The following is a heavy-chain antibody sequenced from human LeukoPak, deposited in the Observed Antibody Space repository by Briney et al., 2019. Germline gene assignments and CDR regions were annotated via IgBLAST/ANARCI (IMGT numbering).Heavy chain of an antibody. CDR3: ARVSDYCSSTSCYDNYYYYMDV. J-gene: IGHJ6*03. V-gene: IGHV1-69*05. CDR2: IIPIFGTA. CDR1: GGTFSSYA. D-gene: IGHD2-2*01. Sequence: GASVKVSCKASGGTFSSYAISWVRQAPGQGLEWMGGIIPIFGTANYAQKFQGRVTITTDESTSTAYMELSSLRSEDTAVYYCARVSDYCSSTSCYDNYYYYMDVWGKGTTVTVSS.